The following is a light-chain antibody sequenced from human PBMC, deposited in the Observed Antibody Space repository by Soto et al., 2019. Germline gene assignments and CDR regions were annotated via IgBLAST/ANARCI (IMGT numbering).Light chain of an antibody. CDR1: ASNIEYNY. V-gene: IGLV1-51*01. CDR2: DNH. Sequence: QSVLTQPHSVSAAPGQRVTISRSGGASNIEYNYVSWYQQFPGPAPKLLIYDNHQRPSGIPDRFSGSKSGTSATLGITGLQTGDEADYYCGTWDSSLSAVVFGGGTQLTVL. CDR3: GTWDSSLSAVV. J-gene: IGLJ2*01.